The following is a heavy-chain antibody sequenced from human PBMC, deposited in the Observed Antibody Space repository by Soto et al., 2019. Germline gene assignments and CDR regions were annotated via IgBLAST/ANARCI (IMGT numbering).Heavy chain of an antibody. Sequence: SETLSLTCTVSGGSISSSSYYWGWIRQPPGKGLEWIGSIYYSGSTYYNPSLKSRVTISVDTSKNQFSLKLSSVTAADTAVYYCARDPKGWLQSGKGAFDIWGQGTMVTVSS. D-gene: IGHD5-12*01. CDR2: IYYSGST. CDR1: GGSISSSSYY. V-gene: IGHV4-39*07. CDR3: ARDPKGWLQSGKGAFDI. J-gene: IGHJ3*02.